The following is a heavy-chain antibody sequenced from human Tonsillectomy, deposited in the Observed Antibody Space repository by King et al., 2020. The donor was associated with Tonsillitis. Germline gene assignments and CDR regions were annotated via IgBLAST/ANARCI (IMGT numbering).Heavy chain of an antibody. D-gene: IGHD2-15*01. V-gene: IGHV4-39*01. J-gene: IGHJ2*01. CDR2: VHHSGDT. CDR1: GASINIGPYY. CDR3: AGHCSGGHCYSYFEL. Sequence: QMQLQESGPGLVKPSETLSLTCTVSGASINIGPYYWAWIRQPPGKGVEWIGSVHHSGDTYYNPSLKSRSTISVDTSKNHFSLELSSVTAADTAVYYFAGHCSGGHCYSYFELWGRGTLVTVSS.